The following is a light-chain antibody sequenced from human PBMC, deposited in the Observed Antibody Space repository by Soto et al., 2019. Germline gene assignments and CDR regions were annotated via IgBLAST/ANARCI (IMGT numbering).Light chain of an antibody. CDR2: EVT. CDR1: SSDVGAYNY. Sequence: QSVLTQPASVSGSPGQSITISCTGTSSDVGAYNYVSWYQHHPGKVPKLLIYEVTNRPSGVSDRFSGSKSGNTASLTISGIQAEEEADYYCSSKRDSRTLLVFGTGTKVTLL. CDR3: SSKRDSRTLLV. J-gene: IGLJ1*01. V-gene: IGLV2-14*01.